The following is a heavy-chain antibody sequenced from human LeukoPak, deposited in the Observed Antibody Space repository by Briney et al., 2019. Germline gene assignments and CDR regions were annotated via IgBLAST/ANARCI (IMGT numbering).Heavy chain of an antibody. CDR2: IYYSGST. V-gene: IGHV4-31*03. D-gene: IGHD6-19*01. Sequence: SQTLSLTCTVSGDSISSGYYYWNWIRQHPGKGLEWIGCIYYSGSTYYNPSLKSRIIISVDMSKNQFSLKLSSVTAADTAVYYCARDRFVKPLSQWQDVYYYYGMDVWGQGTTVTVSS. J-gene: IGHJ6*02. CDR3: ARDRFVKPLSQWQDVYYYYGMDV. CDR1: GDSISSGYYY.